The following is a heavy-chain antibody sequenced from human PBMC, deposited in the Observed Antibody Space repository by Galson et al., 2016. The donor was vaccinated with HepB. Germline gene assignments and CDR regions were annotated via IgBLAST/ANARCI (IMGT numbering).Heavy chain of an antibody. V-gene: IGHV3-53*01. CDR2: MYTAGHT. CDR1: GFYISRSY. J-gene: IGHJ5*02. Sequence: SLRLSCAASGFYISRSYMAWVRQAPGKGLEWVSVMYTAGHTYYADSVRVRFTISRDNPKNILSLQMNSLRVEDTAVYYCARAPECTGGVCYDNWLDPWGQGTLVTVSS. D-gene: IGHD2-8*02. CDR3: ARAPECTGGVCYDNWLDP.